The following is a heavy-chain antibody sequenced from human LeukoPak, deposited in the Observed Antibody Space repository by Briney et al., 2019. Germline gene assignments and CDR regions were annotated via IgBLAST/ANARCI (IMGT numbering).Heavy chain of an antibody. CDR2: IYYSKST. D-gene: IGHD5-18*01. Sequence: PSETLSLTCTVSGGSISSNSAYWGWIRQPPGKGLEWIGSIYYSKSTYYNPSLKSRVTISADTSKNQFSLRLDSVSAADTAVYYCASPRGFSYGYFDHWGQGSLVTVSS. J-gene: IGHJ4*02. CDR1: GGSISSNSAY. V-gene: IGHV4-39*01. CDR3: ASPRGFSYGYFDH.